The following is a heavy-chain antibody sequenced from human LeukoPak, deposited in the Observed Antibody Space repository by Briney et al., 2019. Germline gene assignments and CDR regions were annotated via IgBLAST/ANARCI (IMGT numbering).Heavy chain of an antibody. CDR2: IWYDGSNR. J-gene: IGHJ3*02. Sequence: GGSLRLSCAASGFTFSSYGMHWVRQAPDKGLEWVAIIWYDGSNRYYADSVKGRFTISRDNSKNTLYLQMDSLRAEDTAVYYCAKWSDAFDIWGQGTMVTVSS. V-gene: IGHV3-33*06. CDR3: AKWSDAFDI. CDR1: GFTFSSYG.